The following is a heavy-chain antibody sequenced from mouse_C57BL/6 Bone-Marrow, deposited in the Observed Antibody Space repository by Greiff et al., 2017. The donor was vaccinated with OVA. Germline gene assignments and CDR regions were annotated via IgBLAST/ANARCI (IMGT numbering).Heavy chain of an antibody. J-gene: IGHJ3*01. V-gene: IGHV1-18*01. CDR3: ARSELDGYYSWFAY. CDR1: GYTFTDYN. D-gene: IGHD2-3*01. CDR2: INPNNGGT. Sequence: EVQLQQSGPELVKPGASVKIPCKASGYTFTDYNMDWVKQSHGKSLEWIGDINPNNGGTIYNQKFKGKATVTVDKSSSTAYMELRSLTSEDTAVYDCARSELDGYYSWFAYWGQGTLVTVSA.